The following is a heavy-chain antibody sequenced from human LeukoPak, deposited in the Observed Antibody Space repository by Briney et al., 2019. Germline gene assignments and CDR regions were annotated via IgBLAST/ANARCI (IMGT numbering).Heavy chain of an antibody. J-gene: IGHJ4*02. D-gene: IGHD3-10*01. CDR1: GFTFSSFG. CDR2: ISSTGGTT. V-gene: IGHV3-23*01. Sequence: GGSLRLSCAASGFTFSSFGMSWVRQAPGKGLEWVSAISSTGGTTYYADSVMGRFTISRDNSKNTLYLQMNSLRAEDTAVYYCAKSWFGSAQTPFDYWGQGTLVTVSS. CDR3: AKSWFGSAQTPFDY.